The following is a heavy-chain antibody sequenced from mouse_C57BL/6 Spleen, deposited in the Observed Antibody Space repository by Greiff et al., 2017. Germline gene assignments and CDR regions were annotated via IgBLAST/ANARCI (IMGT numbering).Heavy chain of an antibody. J-gene: IGHJ1*03. CDR2: IDPSDSYT. D-gene: IGHD2-5*01. V-gene: IGHV1-69*01. Sequence: VQLQQPGAELVMPGASVKLSCKASGYTFTSYWMHWVKQRPGQGLEWIGEIDPSDSYTNYNQKFKGKSTLTVDKSSSTAYMQLSSLTSEDSAVYYCARSYINYVGFDVWGTGTTVTVSS. CDR1: GYTFTSYW. CDR3: ARSYINYVGFDV.